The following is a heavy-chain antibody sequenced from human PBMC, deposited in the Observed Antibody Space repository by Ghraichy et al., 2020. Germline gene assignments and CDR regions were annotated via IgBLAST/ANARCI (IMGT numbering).Heavy chain of an antibody. Sequence: GGSLRLSCAASGFTFSSYWMSWVRQAPGKGLEWVANINSEVIYKDYADSVKGRFTISRDNAKNSLSLQMNSLRVEDTAVYYCARVGYSSSSDESDFWGQGTLVTVSS. V-gene: IGHV3-7*01. D-gene: IGHD6-6*01. CDR2: INSEVIYK. CDR1: GFTFSSYW. CDR3: ARVGYSSSSDESDF. J-gene: IGHJ4*02.